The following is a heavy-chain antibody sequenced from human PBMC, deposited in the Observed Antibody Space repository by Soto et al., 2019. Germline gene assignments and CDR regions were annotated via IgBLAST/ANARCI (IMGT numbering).Heavy chain of an antibody. Sequence: ASETLSLTCTVAGGSISSSSYYWGWIRQPPGKGLEWIGSIYYSGSTYYNPSLKSRVTISVDTSKNQFSLKLSSVTAADTAVYYCERQSGGFDPWGQGTLVTVSS. D-gene: IGHD6-25*01. J-gene: IGHJ5*02. V-gene: IGHV4-39*01. CDR2: IYYSGST. CDR3: ERQSGGFDP. CDR1: GGSISSSSYY.